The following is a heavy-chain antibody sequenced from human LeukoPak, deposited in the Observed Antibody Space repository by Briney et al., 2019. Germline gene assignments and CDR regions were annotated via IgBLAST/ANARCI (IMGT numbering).Heavy chain of an antibody. Sequence: PSETLSLTCAVYGGSFSGYYWSWIRQPPRRGLEWVGEINLSGRTNYNPSLKSRVNISVDTSKNQFSLKLSSVTAADTAVYYCARGHSYARISQFDYWGQGTLVTVSS. V-gene: IGHV4-34*01. D-gene: IGHD5-18*01. CDR2: INLSGRT. CDR3: ARGHSYARISQFDY. J-gene: IGHJ4*01. CDR1: GGSFSGYY.